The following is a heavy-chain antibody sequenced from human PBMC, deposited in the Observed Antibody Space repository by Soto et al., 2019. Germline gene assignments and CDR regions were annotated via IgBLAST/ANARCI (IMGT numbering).Heavy chain of an antibody. CDR1: GFSFRSYY. Sequence: LRLSCAASGFSFRSYYMNWVRQAPGRGLEWVSSISPSSSFLSYADSLKGRFTISRDNAKSSVHLQMNSLRAEDTAVYYCARVGTDYGSGSPYYSDSWGQGILVTVS. V-gene: IGHV3-21*06. CDR3: ARVGTDYGSGSPYYSDS. CDR2: ISPSSSFL. J-gene: IGHJ4*02. D-gene: IGHD3-10*01.